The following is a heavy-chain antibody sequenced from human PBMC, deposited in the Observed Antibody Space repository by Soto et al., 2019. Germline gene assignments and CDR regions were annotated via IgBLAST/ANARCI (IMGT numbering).Heavy chain of an antibody. V-gene: IGHV3-21*01. CDR1: GVTFSRYS. CDR2: ISSSSSYI. J-gene: IGHJ4*02. CDR3: ARAALWYFDY. Sequence: EVQLVESGGGLVKPGGSLSLSCAASGVTFSRYSMNWVRQAPGKVLEWVSSISSSSSYIYYADSVKGRFTISRDNAKTSLYLQMNSLRAEDTAVYYCARAALWYFDYWGQGTLVTVSS.